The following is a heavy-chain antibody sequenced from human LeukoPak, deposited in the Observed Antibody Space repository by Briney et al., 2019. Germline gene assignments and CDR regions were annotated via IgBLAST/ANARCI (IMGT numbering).Heavy chain of an antibody. CDR1: GASISSYN. V-gene: IGHV4-4*02. J-gene: IGHJ4*02. CDR2: IYYTGST. Sequence: SETLSPTCAVSGASISSYNWWSWVRQPPGKGLEWIGYIYYTGSTNYNPSLSSRVTISSDTSKNQFSLTLRSVTAADSAVYYCARVTLGYSYGSFDYWGQGTLVTVSS. D-gene: IGHD5-18*01. CDR3: ARVTLGYSYGSFDY.